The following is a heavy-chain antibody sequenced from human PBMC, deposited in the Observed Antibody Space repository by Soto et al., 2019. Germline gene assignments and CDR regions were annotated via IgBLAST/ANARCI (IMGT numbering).Heavy chain of an antibody. CDR1: GGSINSYW. CDR2: VYSSGTT. D-gene: IGHD3-10*01. V-gene: IGHV4-4*07. Sequence: SETLSLTCSVSGGSINSYWWSWIRQPAGKGLEWIGRVYSSGTTDYNPSLNSRATMSVETSKNQFSLKLSSVTAADTAMYYCARDIGSFAYGEGYWGQGIQVTVSS. CDR3: ARDIGSFAYGEGY. J-gene: IGHJ4*02.